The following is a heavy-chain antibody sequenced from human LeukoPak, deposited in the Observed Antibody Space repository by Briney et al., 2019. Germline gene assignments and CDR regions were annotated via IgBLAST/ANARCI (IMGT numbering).Heavy chain of an antibody. J-gene: IGHJ4*02. V-gene: IGHV1-18*01. CDR1: GYTFTSYG. Sequence: ASVKVSCKASGYTFTSYGISWVRQAPGQGLEWMGWISAYNGNTNYAQKFQGRVTMTRDTSISTAYMELSRLRSDDTAVYYCARVVRWGEGLDYWGQGTLVTVSS. CDR2: ISAYNGNT. D-gene: IGHD3-16*01. CDR3: ARVVRWGEGLDY.